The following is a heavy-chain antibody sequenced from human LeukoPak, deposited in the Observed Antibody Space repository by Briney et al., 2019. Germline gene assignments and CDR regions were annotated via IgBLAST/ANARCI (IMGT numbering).Heavy chain of an antibody. D-gene: IGHD6-13*01. CDR1: GFTFSSYI. CDR2: ISSSSSFT. CDR3: AKATNTATGTPTLAIDY. V-gene: IGHV3-21*04. J-gene: IGHJ4*02. Sequence: PGGSLRLSCAASGFTFSSYIMNWVRQAPGKGLEWVSSISSSSSFTYYADSVKGRFTISRDNAKNSLYLQMNSLRAEDTAVYFCAKATNTATGTPTLAIDYWGQGTLVTVSS.